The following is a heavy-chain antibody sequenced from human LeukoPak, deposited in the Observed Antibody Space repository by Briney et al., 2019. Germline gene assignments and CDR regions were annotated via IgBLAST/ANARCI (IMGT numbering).Heavy chain of an antibody. CDR2: IIPIFGTA. V-gene: IGHV1-69*06. Sequence: GASVKVSCKASGGTFSSYAISWVRQAPGQGLEWMGGIIPIFGTANYAQKFQGRVTITADKSTSTAYMELSSLRSEDTAVYYCAISTPRDLDIVVVVGGPLDYWGQGTLVTVSS. J-gene: IGHJ4*02. D-gene: IGHD2-15*01. CDR1: GGTFSSYA. CDR3: AISTPRDLDIVVVVGGPLDY.